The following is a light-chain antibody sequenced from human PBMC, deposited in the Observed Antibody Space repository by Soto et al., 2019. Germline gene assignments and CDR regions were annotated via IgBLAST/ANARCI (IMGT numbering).Light chain of an antibody. CDR1: QDISNK. Sequence: TQSPATLSVSPGERVTLSCRASQDISNKLAWYQQKPGQAPRLLIYGASLRATGIPGRFTGSGSGTEFALTISSLQSEDLATDYCQQYNRWFSITFGQGTRLEIK. J-gene: IGKJ5*01. CDR3: QQYNRWFSIT. CDR2: GAS. V-gene: IGKV3-15*01.